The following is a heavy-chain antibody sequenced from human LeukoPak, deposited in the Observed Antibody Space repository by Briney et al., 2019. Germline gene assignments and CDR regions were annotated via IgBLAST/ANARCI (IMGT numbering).Heavy chain of an antibody. CDR3: ARNTFGAGPFDY. CDR1: GFTFSSYG. V-gene: IGHV3-33*01. J-gene: IGHJ4*02. D-gene: IGHD3-10*01. CDR2: IWYDGSNK. Sequence: PGRSLRLSCAASGFTFSSYGMHWVRQAPGKGLEWVAVIWYDGSNKYYADSVKGRFTISRDNSKNTLYLQMNSLRAEDTAVYYCARNTFGAGPFDYWGQGTLVTVSS.